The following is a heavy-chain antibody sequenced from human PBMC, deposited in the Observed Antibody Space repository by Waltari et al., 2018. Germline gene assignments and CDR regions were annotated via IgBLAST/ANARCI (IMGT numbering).Heavy chain of an antibody. D-gene: IGHD6-19*01. Sequence: QVQLQASGPGLVKPSETLSLTCTVSGGSISSHYWSWIRPPPGKGLEWIGYIYYSGSTNYNPSLKSRVTISVDTSKNQFSLKLSSVTAADTAVYYCARDGSSGWYDYFDYWGQGTLVTVSS. CDR2: IYYSGST. J-gene: IGHJ4*02. CDR1: GGSISSHY. V-gene: IGHV4-59*11. CDR3: ARDGSSGWYDYFDY.